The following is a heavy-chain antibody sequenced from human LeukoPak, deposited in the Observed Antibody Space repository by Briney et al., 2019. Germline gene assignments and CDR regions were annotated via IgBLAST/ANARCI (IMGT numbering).Heavy chain of an antibody. Sequence: SETLSLTCTVSGGSISSSSYYWSWIRQPPGKGLEWIGEINHSGSTKYNPSLKSRVTISVDTSKNQFSLKLSSVIAADTAVYYCARGGYYYDSSFNAFDIWGQGTMVTVSS. CDR1: GGSISSSSYY. D-gene: IGHD3-22*01. J-gene: IGHJ3*02. V-gene: IGHV4-39*07. CDR3: ARGGYYYDSSFNAFDI. CDR2: INHSGST.